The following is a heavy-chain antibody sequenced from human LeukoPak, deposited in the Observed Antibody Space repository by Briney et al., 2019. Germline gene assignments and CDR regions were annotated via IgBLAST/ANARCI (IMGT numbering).Heavy chain of an antibody. V-gene: IGHV4-38-2*02. CDR3: ARETSLAGFASGLGFNY. CDR2: IYHNGIT. CDR1: GHSISSGYY. J-gene: IGHJ4*02. Sequence: SETLSLTCTVSGHSISSGYYWGWIRQPPGKGLEWIGSIYHNGITYYNPSLKSRVTMSIDTSKNQFSLKLTSVTAADTATYYCARETSLAGFASGLGFNYWGQGILVTVSS. D-gene: IGHD6-19*01.